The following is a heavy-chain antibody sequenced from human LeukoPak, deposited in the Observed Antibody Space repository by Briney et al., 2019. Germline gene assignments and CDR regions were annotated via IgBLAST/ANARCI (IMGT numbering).Heavy chain of an antibody. CDR2: ISGSGGST. CDR3: AKDDIYYGSGSYYASFDY. Sequence: GGSLRLSCAASGFTFSSYAMSWVRQAPGKGLEWVSAISGSGGSTYYADSVKGRFTISRDNTKNTLYLQMNSLRAEDTAVYYCAKDDIYYGSGSYYASFDYWGQGTLVTVSS. J-gene: IGHJ4*02. V-gene: IGHV3-23*01. CDR1: GFTFSSYA. D-gene: IGHD3-10*01.